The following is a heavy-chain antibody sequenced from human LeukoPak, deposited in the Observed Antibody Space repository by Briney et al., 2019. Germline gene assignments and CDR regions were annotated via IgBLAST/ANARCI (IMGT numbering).Heavy chain of an antibody. CDR1: GDSIRSYY. CDR3: ARLGALHDAFDV. J-gene: IGHJ3*01. CDR2: IHYSGST. Sequence: AETLSLTCTVSGDSIRSYYWSWIRQPPGKGLEWIGNIHYSGSTKYNPSLKSRVTISVDTSKNQFSLRVTSLTAADTAVYYCARLGALHDAFDVWGQGTLVTVSS. D-gene: IGHD3-16*01. V-gene: IGHV4-59*12.